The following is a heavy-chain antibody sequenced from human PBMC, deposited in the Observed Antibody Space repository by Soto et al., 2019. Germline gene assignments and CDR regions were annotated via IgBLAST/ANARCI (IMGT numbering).Heavy chain of an antibody. D-gene: IGHD2-15*01. V-gene: IGHV3-64D*06. J-gene: IGHJ4*02. CDR3: VPDNLQPNPYSSYAKHLTKVVEYFDS. CDR2: ISDDGDDT. CDR1: GFTFSSHT. Sequence: GGSLGLSCAASGFTFSSHTMHWVRQPPGKGLEYVSTISDDGDDTVYVDSVKGRFTISRDNSNNTLYLQMSSLRPEDTAVYYCVPDNLQPNPYSSYAKHLTKVVEYFDSWGQGTLVTVSS.